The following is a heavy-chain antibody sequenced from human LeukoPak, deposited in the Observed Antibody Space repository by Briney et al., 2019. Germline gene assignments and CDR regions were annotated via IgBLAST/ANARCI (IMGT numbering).Heavy chain of an antibody. CDR1: GGTLSSYA. CDR2: IIPIFGKA. V-gene: IGHV1-69*05. J-gene: IGHJ3*02. CDR3: ASRDPQGAFDI. Sequence: SVTVSCQASGGTLSSYAISWVRQAPGQGLEWMGGIIPIFGKANHAQKFQGRVTITTDESTRTAYMELSSLRSEDTAVYYCASRDPQGAFDIWGQGTMVTVSS.